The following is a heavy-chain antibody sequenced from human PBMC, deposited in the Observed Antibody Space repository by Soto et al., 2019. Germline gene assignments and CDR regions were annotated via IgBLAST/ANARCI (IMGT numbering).Heavy chain of an antibody. D-gene: IGHD3-3*01. CDR3: ARDVLNGYDFWSGYYARPHWFDP. V-gene: IGHV1-2*02. Sequence: ASVKVSCKASGYTFTGYYMHWVRQAPGQGLEWMGWINPNSGGTNYAQKLQGRVTMTTDTSTSTAYMELRSLRSDDTAVYYCARDVLNGYDFWSGYYARPHWFDPWGQGTLVTVSS. CDR2: INPNSGGT. CDR1: GYTFTGYY. J-gene: IGHJ5*02.